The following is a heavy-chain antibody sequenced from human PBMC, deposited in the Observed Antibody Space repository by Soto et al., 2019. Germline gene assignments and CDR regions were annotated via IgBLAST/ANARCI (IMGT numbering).Heavy chain of an antibody. Sequence: QVQLVESGGGLVKPGGSLRLSCAASGFTFSDYYMSWIRQAPGKGLEWVSYISSSGSTIYYADSVKGRFTISRDNAKNXLYLQRNSLRAEDTAVYYCARVVLVPAAMSGWFDPWGQGTLVTVSS. V-gene: IGHV3-11*01. CDR2: ISSSGSTI. D-gene: IGHD2-2*01. CDR1: GFTFSDYY. J-gene: IGHJ5*02. CDR3: ARVVLVPAAMSGWFDP.